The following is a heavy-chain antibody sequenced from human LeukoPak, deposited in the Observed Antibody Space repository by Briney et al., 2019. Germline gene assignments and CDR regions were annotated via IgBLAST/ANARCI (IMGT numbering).Heavy chain of an antibody. J-gene: IGHJ4*02. Sequence: SETLSLTCNVSGASMSSNYWSWIRQPPGKGLEWIGYIYHSGNTNYSPSLESRVTMSVDESKNQFSLRVHLVSAADTAVYYCASTRRAAVAGRFDSWGQGTLVTVSS. V-gene: IGHV4-4*09. CDR1: GASMSSNY. CDR2: IYHSGNT. CDR3: ASTRRAAVAGRFDS. D-gene: IGHD6-19*01.